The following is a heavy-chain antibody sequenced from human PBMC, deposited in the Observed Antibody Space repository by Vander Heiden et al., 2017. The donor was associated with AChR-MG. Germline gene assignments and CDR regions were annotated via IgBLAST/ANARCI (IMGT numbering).Heavy chain of an antibody. CDR3: GVAARQTNRMSAFDI. D-gene: IGHD6-13*01. Sequence: EVQLVESGGGLVKPGGSLRLSCAASGFTFSSYSMNWVRQAPGKGLEWVSSISSSSSYIYYADSVKGRFTISRDNAKNSLYLQMNSLRAEDTAVYYCGVAARQTNRMSAFDIWGQGTMVTVSS. CDR2: ISSSSSYI. V-gene: IGHV3-21*01. J-gene: IGHJ3*02. CDR1: GFTFSSYS.